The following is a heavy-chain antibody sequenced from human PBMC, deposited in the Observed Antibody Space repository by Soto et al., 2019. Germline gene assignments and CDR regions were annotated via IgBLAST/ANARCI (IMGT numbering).Heavy chain of an antibody. CDR1: GFTFSSYG. V-gene: IGHV3-30*03. CDR3: ARPAQLYCSGGSCYYFDY. Sequence: QVQLVESGGGVVQPGRSLRLSCAASGFTFSSYGMHWVRQAPGKGLEWVAVISYDGSNKYYADSVKGRFTISRDNSKNTLYLQMNSLRAEDTAVYYCARPAQLYCSGGSCYYFDYWGQGTLVTVSS. CDR2: ISYDGSNK. D-gene: IGHD2-15*01. J-gene: IGHJ4*02.